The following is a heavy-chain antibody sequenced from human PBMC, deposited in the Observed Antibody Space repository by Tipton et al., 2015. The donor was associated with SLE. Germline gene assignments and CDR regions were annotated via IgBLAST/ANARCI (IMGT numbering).Heavy chain of an antibody. CDR1: DVSISSTYYY. J-gene: IGHJ4*02. Sequence: TLSLTCTVSDVSISSTYYYWGWIRQPPGKGLEWIGSIYYSGSTYYNPSLKSRVTISVDTSKNQFSLKLSSVTAADTAVYYCARSVWGSYRYYYFDYWGQGTLVTVSS. CDR2: IYYSGST. CDR3: ARSVWGSYRYYYFDY. V-gene: IGHV4-39*07. D-gene: IGHD3-16*02.